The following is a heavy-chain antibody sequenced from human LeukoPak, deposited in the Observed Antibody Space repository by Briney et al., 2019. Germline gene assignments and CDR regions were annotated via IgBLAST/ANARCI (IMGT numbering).Heavy chain of an antibody. CDR3: ARALGYCSGGSCYALD. Sequence: PETLSLTCTVSGGSISSSSYYWGWIRQPPGKGLEWIGSIYYSGSTYYNPSLKSRVTISVDTSKNQFSLKLSSVTAADTAVYYCARALGYCSGGSCYALDWGQGTLVTVFS. J-gene: IGHJ4*02. D-gene: IGHD2-15*01. CDR2: IYYSGST. V-gene: IGHV4-39*07. CDR1: GGSISSSSYY.